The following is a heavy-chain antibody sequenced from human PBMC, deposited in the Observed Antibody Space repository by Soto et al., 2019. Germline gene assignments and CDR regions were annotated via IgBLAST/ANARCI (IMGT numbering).Heavy chain of an antibody. Sequence: QVHLEQSGSEVKKPGSTVKVSCKASGGSFSSFTLSWVRQAPGQGIEWMGRIIPIFGTTNYAQKFQDRVTLTADMSTSTVYLEMSGLTSDDTATYDCARIAVAGGYWGQGTLVIVSS. V-gene: IGHV1-69*08. CDR2: IIPIFGTT. J-gene: IGHJ1*01. CDR1: GGSFSSFT. CDR3: ARIAVAGGY. D-gene: IGHD6-19*01.